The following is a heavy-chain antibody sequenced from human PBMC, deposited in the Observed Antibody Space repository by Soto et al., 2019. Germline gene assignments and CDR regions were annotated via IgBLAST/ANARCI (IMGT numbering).Heavy chain of an antibody. Sequence: QITLKESGPTLVKPTQTLTLTCTFSGFSLTTSGVGVGWIRQPPGKALEWLALIYWNDDKRYSPSLKVRLIITKDTSKNHVVLAMTNMDPVDTATYYCAHHTLTPATNWFDPWGLGTLVTVSS. CDR2: IYWNDDK. CDR1: GFSLTTSGVG. D-gene: IGHD2-2*01. V-gene: IGHV2-5*01. CDR3: AHHTLTPATNWFDP. J-gene: IGHJ5*02.